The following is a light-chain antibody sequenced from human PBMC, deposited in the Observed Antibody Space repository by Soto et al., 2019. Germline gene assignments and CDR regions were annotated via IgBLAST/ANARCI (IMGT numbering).Light chain of an antibody. CDR1: SSDFGNYNP. CDR3: CSFTSSNTHV. V-gene: IGLV2-23*02. Sequence: QSALTQPASVSGSPGQSITISCTGTSSDFGNYNPVSWYQQHPGKVPKLILFEVNKRPSGVSGRFSGSKSGNTASLTISGLQAEDEADYYCCSFTSSNTHVFGTGTKVTVL. J-gene: IGLJ1*01. CDR2: EVN.